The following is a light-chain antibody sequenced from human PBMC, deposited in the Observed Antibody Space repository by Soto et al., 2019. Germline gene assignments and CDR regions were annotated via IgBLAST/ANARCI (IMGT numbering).Light chain of an antibody. Sequence: EIVMTQSPATLSVSPGERATLSCRASQSVSSNLAWHQQKPGQAPRLLIYGASTRATGIPARFSGSGSGTEFTLTISSLQSEDFAVYYCQQYNNWPPCTFGQGTKVEIK. V-gene: IGKV3-15*01. CDR3: QQYNNWPPCT. J-gene: IGKJ1*01. CDR1: QSVSSN. CDR2: GAS.